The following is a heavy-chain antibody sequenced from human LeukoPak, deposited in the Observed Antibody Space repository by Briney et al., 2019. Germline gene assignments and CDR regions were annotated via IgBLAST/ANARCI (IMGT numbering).Heavy chain of an antibody. D-gene: IGHD5-24*01. CDR1: GFTFSNYA. V-gene: IGHV4-59*01. CDR2: IYYSGST. CDR3: AREVWDGYNSSPYFFDY. J-gene: IGHJ4*02. Sequence: PGGSLRLSCAASGFTFSNYAMSWIRQPPGKGLDWIGYIYYSGSTNYNPSLKSRVTISIDTSKNQFSLKLSSVTAADTAVYYCAREVWDGYNSSPYFFDYWGQGTLVTVSS.